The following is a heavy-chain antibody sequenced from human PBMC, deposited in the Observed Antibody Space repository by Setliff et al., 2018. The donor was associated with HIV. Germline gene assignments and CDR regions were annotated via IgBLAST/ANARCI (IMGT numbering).Heavy chain of an antibody. V-gene: IGHV5-10-1*01. CDR1: GYSFTSNW. CDR3: ARHRYSYETDAFDI. Sequence: PGESLKISCKASGYSFTSNWISWVRQMPGKGLEWMGRIDPVDSSTNYSPSFQGHVTISADKSISTAYLQWSSLKASDTAMYYCARHRYSYETDAFDIWGQGTMVTVSS. CDR2: IDPVDSST. D-gene: IGHD5-18*01. J-gene: IGHJ3*02.